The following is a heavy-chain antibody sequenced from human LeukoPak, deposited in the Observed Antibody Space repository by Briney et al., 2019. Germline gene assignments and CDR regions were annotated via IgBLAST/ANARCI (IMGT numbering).Heavy chain of an antibody. D-gene: IGHD3-10*01. CDR3: ARDFYGTMVRGVLDY. Sequence: GGSLRLSCAASGFTFSSYGMHWVRQAPGKGLEWVAVISYDGSNKYYADSVKGRFTISRDNSKNSLYLQMNSLRAEDTAVYYCARDFYGTMVRGVLDYWGQGTLVTVSS. CDR1: GFTFSSYG. J-gene: IGHJ4*02. CDR2: ISYDGSNK. V-gene: IGHV3-30*03.